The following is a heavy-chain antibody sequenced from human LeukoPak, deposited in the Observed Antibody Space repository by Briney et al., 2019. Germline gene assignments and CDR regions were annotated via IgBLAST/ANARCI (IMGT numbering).Heavy chain of an antibody. CDR3: RRRETMDV. J-gene: IGHJ6*04. D-gene: IGHD5-24*01. CDR2: INEDGSQK. V-gene: IGHV3-7*01. CDR1: AFIFEIYW. Sequence: GGSLRLSCVALAFIFEIYWMSWVRQAPGKGPEWVANINEDGSQKHYVGSGRGRFTISRDNADNSLHLQRDCLIPADLAVYYCRRRETMDVWGERTTVTVST.